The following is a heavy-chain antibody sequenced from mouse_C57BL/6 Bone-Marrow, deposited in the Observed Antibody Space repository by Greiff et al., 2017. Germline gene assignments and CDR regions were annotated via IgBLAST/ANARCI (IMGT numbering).Heavy chain of an antibody. V-gene: IGHV5-12*01. CDR2: ISNGGGST. CDR3: ARHTAYYYYAMDY. CDR1: GFTFSDYY. Sequence: EVKLVESGGGLVQPGGSLKLSCAASGFTFSDYYMYWVRQTPEKRLEWVAYISNGGGSTYYPDTVKGRFTISRDTAKNTLYLQMSRLKSEDTAMYYCARHTAYYYYAMDYWGQGTSVTVSS. D-gene: IGHD6-1*01. J-gene: IGHJ4*01.